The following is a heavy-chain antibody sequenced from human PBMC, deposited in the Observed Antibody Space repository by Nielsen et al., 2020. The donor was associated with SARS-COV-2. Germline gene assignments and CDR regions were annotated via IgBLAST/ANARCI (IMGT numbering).Heavy chain of an antibody. J-gene: IGHJ6*03. V-gene: IGHV4-59*08. Sequence: SETLSLTCTVSGGSISSQYWNWIRQPPGKGLEWIGYIHFSGDTNYNHSLKSRVTISADTSKNQFSLRLTSVTAADTAVYYCARGANWGLDQYMDVWGKGTTVTVSS. CDR2: IHFSGDT. D-gene: IGHD7-27*01. CDR1: GGSISSQY. CDR3: ARGANWGLDQYMDV.